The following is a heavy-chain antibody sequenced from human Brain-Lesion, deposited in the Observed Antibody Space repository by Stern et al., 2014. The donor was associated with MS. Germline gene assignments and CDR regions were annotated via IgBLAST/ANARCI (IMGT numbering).Heavy chain of an antibody. V-gene: IGHV3-23*04. Sequence: EMQLVESGGGLVQPGGSLRLSCAASGFSFSIYAMNWVRQAPGKGLEWVSAIRGSGGSTYYADSVTGRFTISRDNSKNTLYLQMNTLRADDTAVYYCAKGLRQQLVPFDSWGQGTLVTVAS. J-gene: IGHJ4*02. CDR2: IRGSGGST. D-gene: IGHD6-13*01. CDR1: GFSFSIYA. CDR3: AKGLRQQLVPFDS.